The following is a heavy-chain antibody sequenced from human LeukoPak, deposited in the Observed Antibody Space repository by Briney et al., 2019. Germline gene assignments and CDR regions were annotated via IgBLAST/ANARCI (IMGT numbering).Heavy chain of an antibody. J-gene: IGHJ4*02. V-gene: IGHV1-46*01. Sequence: ASVKVSCKASGYTFTSYYMHWVRQAPGQGLEWMGIINPSGGSTSYAQKLQGRVTMTTDTSTSTAYMELRNLRSDDTAVYYCARDLKRGYSSGRYSWGTGSSNDYWGQGTLVTVSS. D-gene: IGHD6-19*01. CDR2: INPSGGST. CDR3: ARDLKRGYSSGRYSWGTGSSNDY. CDR1: GYTFTSYY.